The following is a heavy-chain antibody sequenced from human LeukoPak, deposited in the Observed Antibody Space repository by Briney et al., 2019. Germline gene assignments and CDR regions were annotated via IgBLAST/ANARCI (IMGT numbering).Heavy chain of an antibody. CDR2: IRYAGGNK. V-gene: IGHV3-30*02. CDR1: GFTFSSYG. D-gene: IGHD5-12*01. CDR3: ARGSGYSPS. Sequence: GGSLRLSCAASGFTFSSYGMHWVRQAPGKGLEWVAFIRYAGGNKYYADSVKGRFTTSRDNSKNTLYLQMDSLRAEDTAVYYCARGSGYSPSWGQGTLVTVSS. J-gene: IGHJ5*02.